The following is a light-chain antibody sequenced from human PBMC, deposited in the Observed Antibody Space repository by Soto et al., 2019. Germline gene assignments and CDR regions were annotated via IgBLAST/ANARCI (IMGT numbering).Light chain of an antibody. V-gene: IGLV2-14*01. CDR2: DVT. CDR1: SSDVGGSNY. Sequence: QSALTQPASVSGSLGQSITISCTGTSSDVGGSNYVSWYQQFPGKAPKLMISDVTNRPSGVSNRFSGSKSGNTASLTISVLQAEDEADYYCSSYTSSNSNVFGTGTKLTVL. J-gene: IGLJ1*01. CDR3: SSYTSSNSNV.